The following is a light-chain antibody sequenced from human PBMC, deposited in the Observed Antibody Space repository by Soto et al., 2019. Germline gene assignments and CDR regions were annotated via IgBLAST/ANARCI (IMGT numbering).Light chain of an antibody. V-gene: IGKV1-5*01. CDR1: QSINNL. J-gene: IGKJ4*01. CDR2: DVS. CDR3: QQYYCYPRT. Sequence: DVQMTQSPSTLSASVGDRVTITCRASQSINNLLAWYQQKPGKAPKFLIYDVSTLESGVPSRFSGSGSRTEFNLTSSSLQPEDFATYYCQQYYCYPRTFGGGTRVESK.